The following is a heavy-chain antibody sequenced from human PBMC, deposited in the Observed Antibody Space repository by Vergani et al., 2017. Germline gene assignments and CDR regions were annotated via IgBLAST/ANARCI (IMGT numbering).Heavy chain of an antibody. V-gene: IGHV4-30-4*08. Sequence: QVQLRESGPGLVKPSQTLSLTCNVSGGSIDSGDFYWNWIRQSPGKGLEWIGYIYHSGSTSYNPSLKSRVSMSVETSKNQFSLNLRSVTAADTAIYYCARIGPYFHDSRIDYWGQGRLVTVSS. D-gene: IGHD3-22*01. CDR3: ARIGPYFHDSRIDY. CDR2: IYHSGST. CDR1: GGSIDSGDFY. J-gene: IGHJ4*02.